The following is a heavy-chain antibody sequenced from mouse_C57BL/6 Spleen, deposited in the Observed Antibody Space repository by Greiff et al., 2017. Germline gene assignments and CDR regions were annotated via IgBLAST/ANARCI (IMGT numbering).Heavy chain of an antibody. D-gene: IGHD5-1*01. Sequence: EVKLMESGEGLVKPGGSLKLSCAASGFTFSSYAMSWVRQTPEKRLEWVAYISSGGDYIYYADAVKGRFTISRDNARNTLYLQMSSLKSEDTAMYYCTRERSTSYYFDYWGQGTTLTVSS. CDR3: TRERSTSYYFDY. CDR2: ISSGGDYI. V-gene: IGHV5-9-1*02. CDR1: GFTFSSYA. J-gene: IGHJ2*01.